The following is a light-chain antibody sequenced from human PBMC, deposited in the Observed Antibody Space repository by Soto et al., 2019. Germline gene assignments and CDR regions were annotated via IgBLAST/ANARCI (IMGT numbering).Light chain of an antibody. V-gene: IGKV1-5*01. CDR3: QQYNSYSPWT. CDR2: DAS. J-gene: IGKJ1*01. Sequence: DIQLTQSPCTLSASVGESVTLTCLASQSISSWLAWYQQKPGKAPKLLIYDASRLESGVPSRFSGSGSGTEFTLTISSLQPDDFATYYCQQYNSYSPWTFGQGTKV. CDR1: QSISSW.